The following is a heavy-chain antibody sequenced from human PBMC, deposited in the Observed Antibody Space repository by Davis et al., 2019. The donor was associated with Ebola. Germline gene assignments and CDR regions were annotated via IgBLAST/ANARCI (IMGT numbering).Heavy chain of an antibody. Sequence: AASVKVSCKAFGYTFTNYYVHWVRQAPGQGLEWMGVINPSAGYTNYAQKLQGRVTITRDTSTSTVYMEVRRLRSDDTAVYYCARDISQLLYGDWFDPWGQGTLVTVSS. CDR2: INPSAGYT. CDR3: ARDISQLLYGDWFDP. V-gene: IGHV1-46*01. CDR1: GYTFTNYY. D-gene: IGHD2-2*02. J-gene: IGHJ5*02.